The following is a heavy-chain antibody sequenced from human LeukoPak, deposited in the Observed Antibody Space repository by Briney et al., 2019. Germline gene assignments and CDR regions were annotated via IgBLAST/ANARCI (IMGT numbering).Heavy chain of an antibody. V-gene: IGHV4-30-4*08. CDR2: IYYSGST. CDR3: ARQAIAAGWIQLWPGSFDY. D-gene: IGHD5-18*01. CDR1: GGSISSGGYY. Sequence: RTSQTLSLTCTVSGGSISSGGYYWSWIRQHPGKGLEWIGYIYYSGSTYYNPSLKSRVTISVDTSKNQFSLKLSSVTAADTAVYYCARQAIAAGWIQLWPGSFDYWGQGTLVTVSS. J-gene: IGHJ4*02.